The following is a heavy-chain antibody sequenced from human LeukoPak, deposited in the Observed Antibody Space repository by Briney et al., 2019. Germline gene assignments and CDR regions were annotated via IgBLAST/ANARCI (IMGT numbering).Heavy chain of an antibody. V-gene: IGHV4-31*03. J-gene: IGHJ4*02. D-gene: IGHD5-18*01. Sequence: SQTLSLTCTVSGGSISSGGYYWSWNRQHPGKGLEWIGYIYYSGSTYYNPSLKSRVTISVDTSKNQFSLKLSSVTAADTAVYYCARAYRIQLWFPDWGQGTLVTVSS. CDR2: IYYSGST. CDR3: ARAYRIQLWFPD. CDR1: GGSISSGGYY.